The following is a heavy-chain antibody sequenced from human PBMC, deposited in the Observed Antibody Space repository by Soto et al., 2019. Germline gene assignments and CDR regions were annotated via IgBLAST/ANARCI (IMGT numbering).Heavy chain of an antibody. CDR2: MNAGVGNT. CDR1: GYTFTDYA. D-gene: IGHD5-18*01. Sequence: HVELVQSGADVKKPGASVTISCKASGYTFTDYALHWVRQAPGQRLEWMGWMNAGVGNTLYSQKFQGRITITRDTSATTAYMELNSLKSEDTAIYYCARDTGYTFGSFNYWGPGTRVTVSS. V-gene: IGHV1-3*01. CDR3: ARDTGYTFGSFNY. J-gene: IGHJ4*02.